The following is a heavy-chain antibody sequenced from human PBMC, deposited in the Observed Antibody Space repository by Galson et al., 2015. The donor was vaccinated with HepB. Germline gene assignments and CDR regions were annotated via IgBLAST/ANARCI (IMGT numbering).Heavy chain of an antibody. D-gene: IGHD1-1*01. CDR2: IYYSGST. CDR3: ARQEVRRYFDY. Sequence: LSLTCTVSGGSISSSSYYWGWIRQPPGKGLEWIGSIYYSGSTYYNPSLKSRVTISVDTSKNQFSLKLSSVTAADTAVYYCARQEVRRYFDYWGQGTLVTVSS. CDR1: GGSISSSSYY. V-gene: IGHV4-39*01. J-gene: IGHJ4*02.